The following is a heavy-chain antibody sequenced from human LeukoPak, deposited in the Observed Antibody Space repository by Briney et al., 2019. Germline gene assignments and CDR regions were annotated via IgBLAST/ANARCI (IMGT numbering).Heavy chain of an antibody. CDR2: INHSGST. D-gene: IGHD3-3*01. CDR1: GGSFSDYY. V-gene: IGHV4-34*01. Sequence: SETLSLTCAVYGGSFSDYYWTWIRQPPGKGLEWIGEINHSGSTRYNPSLKSRVTISLDTSKNQFSLKLSSVTAADTAVYYCARSITIFGVVIHPFDYWGQRTLVTVSS. J-gene: IGHJ4*02. CDR3: ARSITIFGVVIHPFDY.